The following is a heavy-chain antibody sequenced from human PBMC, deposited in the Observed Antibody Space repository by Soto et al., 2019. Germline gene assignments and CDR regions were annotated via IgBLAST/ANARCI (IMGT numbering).Heavy chain of an antibody. V-gene: IGHV1-18*01. CDR2: ISVYNGNT. CDR1: GYTFTSYG. D-gene: IGHD3-22*01. J-gene: IGHJ5*02. CDR3: ARVGLRYYYDSSSWGWFDP. Sequence: QVQLVQSGAEVKPPGASVKVSCKASGYTFTSYGISWVRQAPGQGLEWMGWISVYNGNTNYAQKLQGRVTMTTDTSTSTAYMELRSLRSDDTAVYYCARVGLRYYYDSSSWGWFDPWGQGTLVTVSS.